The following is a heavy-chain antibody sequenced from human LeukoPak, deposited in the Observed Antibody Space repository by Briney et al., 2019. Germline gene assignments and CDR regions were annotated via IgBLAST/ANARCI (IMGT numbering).Heavy chain of an antibody. V-gene: IGHV4-39*01. CDR3: ASGATTLDY. CDR1: GGSISSSSYY. CDR2: IYYSGST. Sequence: PSETLSLTCTVSGGSISSSSYYWVWIRQPLGKGLEWIGSIYYSGSTYYNSSLKSRVTISVDTSKNQFSLKLSSVTAADTAVYYCASGATTLDYWGQGTLVTVSS. J-gene: IGHJ4*02. D-gene: IGHD1-26*01.